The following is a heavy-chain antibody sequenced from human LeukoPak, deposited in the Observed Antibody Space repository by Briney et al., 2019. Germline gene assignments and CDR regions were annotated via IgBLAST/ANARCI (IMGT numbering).Heavy chain of an antibody. Sequence: SETLSLTCTVSGYSISNYYWSWIRQPAGKGLEWIGRIYASGITNYNPSLKSRVTMSVDTSKNQFYLKLTSVTAADTAVYYCARRMGDWGQGTLVTVSS. D-gene: IGHD2-15*01. J-gene: IGHJ4*02. CDR1: GYSISNYY. V-gene: IGHV4-4*07. CDR3: ARRMGD. CDR2: IYASGIT.